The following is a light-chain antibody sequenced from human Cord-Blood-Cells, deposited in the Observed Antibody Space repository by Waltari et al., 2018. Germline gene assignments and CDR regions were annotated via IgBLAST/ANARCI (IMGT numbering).Light chain of an antibody. CDR3: QQRSNWPYT. V-gene: IGKV3-11*01. CDR1: QSVSSY. J-gene: IGKJ2*01. CDR2: DAS. Sequence: EIVLTQSPATLSLSPGERVTLSCRASQSVSSYLAWYQQKPGQAPRLLIYDASNRATGIPARFSGSGSGTDVTLTISSLEPEDFAVYYCQQRSNWPYTFGQGTKLEIK.